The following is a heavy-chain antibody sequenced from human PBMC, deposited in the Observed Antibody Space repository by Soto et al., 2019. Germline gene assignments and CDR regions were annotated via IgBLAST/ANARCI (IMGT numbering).Heavy chain of an antibody. J-gene: IGHJ4*02. Sequence: QVQLVQSGAEVRKPGSSVRVSCKASGGSFNRHTISWVRQAPGQGLEWMGGIIPIFGTANHAQKVQGTVKIIADESTRTVYMELSSLRSDDTAIYYCARGWGYDSTDYYYAYWGQGTLVIVSS. CDR1: GGSFNRHT. D-gene: IGHD3-22*01. V-gene: IGHV1-69*01. CDR2: IIPIFGTA. CDR3: ARGWGYDSTDYYYAY.